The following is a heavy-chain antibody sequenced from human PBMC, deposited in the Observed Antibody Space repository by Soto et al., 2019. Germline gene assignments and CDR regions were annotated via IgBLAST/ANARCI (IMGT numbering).Heavy chain of an antibody. CDR1: GFTFSSYA. D-gene: IGHD2-2*01. J-gene: IGHJ4*02. Sequence: GVSLRLSCAASGFTFSSYAMSWVRQAPGKGLEWVSAISGSGGSTYYADSVKGRFTISRDNSKNTLYLQMNSLRAEDTAVYYCAKGRRCSSTSCPYDYWGQGTLVTGS. CDR2: ISGSGGST. CDR3: AKGRRCSSTSCPYDY. V-gene: IGHV3-23*01.